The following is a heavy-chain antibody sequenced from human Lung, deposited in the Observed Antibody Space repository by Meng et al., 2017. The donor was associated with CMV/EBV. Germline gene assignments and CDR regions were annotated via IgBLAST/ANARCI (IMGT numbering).Heavy chain of an antibody. J-gene: IGHJ3*02. CDR3: ARVPQNIAAAGISAFVI. V-gene: IGHV4-61*01. Sequence: SXTLSLTCTVSGGSVSSGSFYWSWIRQPPGEGLEWIGFVYYSGSTNYNPALKSRVTMSIDTSKNQFSLKLSSVTAADTAMYYCARVPQNIAAAGISAFVIWGQGTMVTVSS. D-gene: IGHD6-13*01. CDR2: VYYSGST. CDR1: GGSVSSGSFY.